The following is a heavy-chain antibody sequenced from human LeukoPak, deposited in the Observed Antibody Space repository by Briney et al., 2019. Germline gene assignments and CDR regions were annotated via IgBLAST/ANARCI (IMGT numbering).Heavy chain of an antibody. Sequence: SETLSLTCSDSGGSISSYYWSWIRQPAGKGLEWIGRISTTGSTNYNPSLKSRVTMSVDTSKNQFSLKLSSVTAADTAVYYCATYSPNYYDSSGRISGNLQHDYWGQGTLVTVSS. J-gene: IGHJ4*02. CDR1: GGSISSYY. V-gene: IGHV4-4*07. D-gene: IGHD3-22*01. CDR2: ISTTGST. CDR3: ATYSPNYYDSSGRISGNLQHDY.